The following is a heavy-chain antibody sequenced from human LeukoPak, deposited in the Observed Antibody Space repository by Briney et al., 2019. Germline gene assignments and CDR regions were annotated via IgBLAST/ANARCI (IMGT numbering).Heavy chain of an antibody. D-gene: IGHD3-3*01. CDR2: IIRICGTA. V-gene: IGHV1-69*05. Sequence: SVKVSCKASGYTFTSYGISWVRQAPGQGLEWMGGIIRICGTANYAQNFQGRVTITTDDSTSTAYMELSSLRSEDTAVYYCARGELYDFWSGRKFDYWGQGTLVTVSS. CDR1: GYTFTSYG. CDR3: ARGELYDFWSGRKFDY. J-gene: IGHJ4*02.